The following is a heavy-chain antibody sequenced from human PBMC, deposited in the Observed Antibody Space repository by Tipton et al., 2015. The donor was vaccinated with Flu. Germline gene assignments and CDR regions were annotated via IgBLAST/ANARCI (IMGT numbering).Heavy chain of an antibody. D-gene: IGHD5-12*01. Sequence: TLSLTCTVSGGSISTSYWSWIRQPAGKGLEWIGRISTSGSTNYNASLESRVTLSRDTSKNHISLRLTSATAADTALYYCARDLRGYNGYTGGDAFDMWGRGIMVFVSS. J-gene: IGHJ3*02. V-gene: IGHV4-4*07. CDR3: ARDLRGYNGYTGGDAFDM. CDR1: GGSISTSY. CDR2: ISTSGST.